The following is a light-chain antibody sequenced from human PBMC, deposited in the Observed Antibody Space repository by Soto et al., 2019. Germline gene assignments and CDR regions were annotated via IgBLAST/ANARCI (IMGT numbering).Light chain of an antibody. V-gene: IGKV3-15*01. Sequence: EIVMTQSPATLSVSPGERATLSCRAGQSVSSNLAWYQQKPGQAPRLLIYGASTRATGIPARFSGSGSGTEFTLTISSLQSEDFAVYYCQQFGSSRLTFGGGTKVDIK. J-gene: IGKJ4*01. CDR2: GAS. CDR1: QSVSSN. CDR3: QQFGSSRLT.